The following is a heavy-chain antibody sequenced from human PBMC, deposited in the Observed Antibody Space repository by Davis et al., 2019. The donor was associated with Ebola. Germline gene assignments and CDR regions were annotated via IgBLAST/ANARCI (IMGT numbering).Heavy chain of an antibody. V-gene: IGHV1-18*01. J-gene: IGHJ5*02. CDR1: GYTFTSYG. Sequence: ASVKVSCKASGYTFTSYGISWVRQAPGQGLEWMGWISAYNGNTNYAQKLQGRVTMTTDTSTSTAYMELRSLRSDNTAVYYCARVRGYCSGGSCYRWFDPWGQGTLVTVSS. D-gene: IGHD2-15*01. CDR3: ARVRGYCSGGSCYRWFDP. CDR2: ISAYNGNT.